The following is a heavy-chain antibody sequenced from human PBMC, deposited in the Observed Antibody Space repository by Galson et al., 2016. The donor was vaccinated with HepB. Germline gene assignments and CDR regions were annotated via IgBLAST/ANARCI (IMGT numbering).Heavy chain of an antibody. CDR1: GFTFRTFA. J-gene: IGHJ6*02. D-gene: IGHD6-19*01. V-gene: IGHV3-30*04. CDR2: ISYDGRDK. Sequence: SLRLSCAGSGFTFRTFAMHWVRQAPGKGLEWVAIISYDGRDKYYVDSVKGRFTISRDNSKNTLNLQMNSLRVEDTAVYYCARDRTRYSSGWYGKNGMDVWGQGTTVTVSS. CDR3: ARDRTRYSSGWYGKNGMDV.